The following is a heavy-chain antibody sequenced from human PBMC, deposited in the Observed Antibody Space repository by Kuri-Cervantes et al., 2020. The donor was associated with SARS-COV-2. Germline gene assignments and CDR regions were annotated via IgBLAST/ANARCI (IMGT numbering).Heavy chain of an antibody. Sequence: ESLKISCTVSGGSISSYYWGWIRQPPGKGLEWIGSIYYSGSTYYNPSLKSRVTISVDTSKNQFSLKLSSVTAADTAVYYCAKSYSSSLDAFDIWGQGTMVTVSS. CDR1: GGSISSYY. CDR3: AKSYSSSLDAFDI. D-gene: IGHD6-13*01. CDR2: IYYSGST. J-gene: IGHJ3*02. V-gene: IGHV4-39*01.